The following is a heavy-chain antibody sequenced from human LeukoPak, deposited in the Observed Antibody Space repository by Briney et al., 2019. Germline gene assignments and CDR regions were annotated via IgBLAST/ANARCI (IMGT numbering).Heavy chain of an antibody. CDR1: GFKFDDHG. CDR3: AKDRSFIGLDI. D-gene: IGHD1-26*01. Sequence: GGSLRLSCAASGFKFDDHGMSWVRQVPGKGLEWVSGLNWNGGRTGYADSVKGRFTISRDNAMNSLYLQMNSLRAEDTAFYYCAKDRSFIGLDIWGQGTMVIVSS. CDR2: LNWNGGRT. V-gene: IGHV3-20*04. J-gene: IGHJ3*02.